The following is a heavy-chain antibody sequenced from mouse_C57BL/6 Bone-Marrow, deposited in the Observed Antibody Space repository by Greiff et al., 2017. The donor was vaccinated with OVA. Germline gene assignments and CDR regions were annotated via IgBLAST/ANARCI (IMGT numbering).Heavy chain of an antibody. D-gene: IGHD1-1*01. V-gene: IGHV5-6*01. CDR1: GFTFSSYG. Sequence: EVQRVESGGDLVKPGGSLKLSCAASGFTFSSYGMSWVRQTPDKRLEWVATISSGGSYTYYPDSVKGRFTISRDNAKNTLYLQMSSLKSEDTAMYYCARQGITTVVDYYAMDYWGQGTSVTVSS. CDR2: ISSGGSYT. CDR3: ARQGITTVVDYYAMDY. J-gene: IGHJ4*01.